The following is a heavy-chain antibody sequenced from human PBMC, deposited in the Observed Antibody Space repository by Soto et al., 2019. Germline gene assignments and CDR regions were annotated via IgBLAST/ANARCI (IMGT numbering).Heavy chain of an antibody. CDR3: GKVLVGATGHTDSDS. D-gene: IGHD2-15*01. Sequence: PSETLSLTCTVSGGSIYRSGYYWGWIRQPPGRGLEWIGNIDYNGVTYSNPSLKSRVTISRDTSKNQFSLKLTSVTAAGTALYYCGKVLVGATGHTDSDSWGPGTPVTVSS. J-gene: IGHJ4*02. CDR1: GGSIYRSGYY. V-gene: IGHV4-39*01. CDR2: IDYNGVT.